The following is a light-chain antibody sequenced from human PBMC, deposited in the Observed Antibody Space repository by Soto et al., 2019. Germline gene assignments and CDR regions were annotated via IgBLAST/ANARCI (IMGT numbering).Light chain of an antibody. CDR2: EVV. V-gene: IGLV2-8*01. CDR3: KSYAGSNTYV. Sequence: QSVLTQPPSASGSPGQSVTISCTGTKNDIGVYDFVSWYQHHPGKAPRLIIYEVVQRPSGVPDRFSGSKSGNTASLTVSGLQAEDEADYFCKSYAGSNTYVFGSGTKVTV. J-gene: IGLJ1*01. CDR1: KNDIGVYDF.